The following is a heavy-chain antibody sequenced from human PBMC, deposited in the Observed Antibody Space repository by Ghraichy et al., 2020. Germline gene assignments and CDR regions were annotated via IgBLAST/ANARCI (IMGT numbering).Heavy chain of an antibody. CDR1: GFTFSSYS. V-gene: IGHV3-21*01. CDR2: ISSSSSYI. J-gene: IGHJ6*02. D-gene: IGHD6-13*01. CDR3: ARAPDGAAAGSGFRYYYGMDV. Sequence: GSLRLSCAASGFTFSSYSMNWVRQAPGKGLEWVSSISSSSSYIYYADSVKGRFTISRDNAKNSLYLQMNSLRAEDTAVYYCARAPDGAAAGSGFRYYYGMDVWGQGTTVTVSS.